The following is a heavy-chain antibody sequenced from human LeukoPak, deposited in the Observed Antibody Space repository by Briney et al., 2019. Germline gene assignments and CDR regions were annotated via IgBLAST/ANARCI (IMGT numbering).Heavy chain of an antibody. CDR3: ARGLQWLAV. J-gene: IGHJ6*02. CDR1: GCTFSSYW. D-gene: IGHD4-11*01. CDR2: INSDRSST. V-gene: IGHV3-74*01. Sequence: GGSLRLSCAASGCTFSSYWMHWVRQAPGKGGLWVSLINSDRSSTSSADSVKGRFTISRDNAKNTLYLQMNSLRAKDTAVYSCARGLQWLAVRGQGTTVTVSS.